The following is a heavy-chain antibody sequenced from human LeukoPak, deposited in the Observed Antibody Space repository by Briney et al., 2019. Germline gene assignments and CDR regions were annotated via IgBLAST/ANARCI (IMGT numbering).Heavy chain of an antibody. CDR3: ARGSSRSYYDSSGYHWFDP. Sequence: ASVKVSCKASGYTFTGYYMHWVRQAPGQGLEWMGWINPNSGGTNCAQKFQGRVTMTRDTSISTAYMELSRLRSDDTAVYYCARGSSRSYYDSSGYHWFDPWGQGTLVTVSS. CDR1: GYTFTGYY. V-gene: IGHV1-2*02. D-gene: IGHD3-22*01. J-gene: IGHJ5*02. CDR2: INPNSGGT.